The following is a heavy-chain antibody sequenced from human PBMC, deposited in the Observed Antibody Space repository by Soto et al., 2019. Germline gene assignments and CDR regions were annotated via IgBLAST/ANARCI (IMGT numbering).Heavy chain of an antibody. D-gene: IGHD5-12*01. CDR2: IYYSGST. Sequence: SETLSLTCTVSGGSISSGGYYWSWIRQHPGKGLEWIGYIYYSGSTYYNPSLKSRVTISVDTSKNQFSLKLSSVTAADTAVYYCARVGYSGYDSWFAPWGQGTLVTVSS. V-gene: IGHV4-31*03. CDR3: ARVGYSGYDSWFAP. J-gene: IGHJ5*02. CDR1: GGSISSGGYY.